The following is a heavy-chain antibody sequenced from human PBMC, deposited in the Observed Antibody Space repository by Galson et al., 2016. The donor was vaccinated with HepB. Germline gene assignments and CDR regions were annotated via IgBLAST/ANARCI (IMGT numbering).Heavy chain of an antibody. CDR3: ARVFPYGDHPDY. CDR2: ISWDGGST. Sequence: SLRLSCAASGYNFDEYAMHWVRQPPGKGLEWVSLISWDGGSTDYEDSVKGRFTISGDNSQNSLFLQMNSLRSEDTAFYYCARVFPYGDHPDYWGQGTLVTVSS. V-gene: IGHV3-43*01. CDR1: GYNFDEYA. J-gene: IGHJ4*02. D-gene: IGHD4-17*01.